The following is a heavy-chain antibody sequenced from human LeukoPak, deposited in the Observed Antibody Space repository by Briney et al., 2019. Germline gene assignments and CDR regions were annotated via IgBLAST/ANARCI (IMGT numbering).Heavy chain of an antibody. CDR2: INPNSGGT. CDR3: ARFGELLSPPLYYYYYMDV. V-gene: IGHV1-2*02. Sequence: ASVKVSCKASGYTFTGYYMHWVRQAPGQGLEWMGWINPNSGGTNYAQKFQGRVTMTRDTSISTAYMELSRLRSDDTAVYYCARFGELLSPPLYYYYYMDVWGKGATVTVSS. J-gene: IGHJ6*03. CDR1: GYTFTGYY. D-gene: IGHD3-10*01.